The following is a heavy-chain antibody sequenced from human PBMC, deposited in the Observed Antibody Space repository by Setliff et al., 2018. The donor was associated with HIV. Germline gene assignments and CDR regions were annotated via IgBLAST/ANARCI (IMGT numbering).Heavy chain of an antibody. Sequence: PSETLSLTCNVSGGSIKNDYRSDYRSWIRQPPGRGLEWIGSVSHSGSSDYSPSLESRASISIDISKNQFSLNLTSVTATDTAFYYCVRLLGKDWGRGKMVTVSS. CDR1: GGSIKNDYRSDY. D-gene: IGHD7-27*01. J-gene: IGHJ4*02. CDR3: VRLLGKD. CDR2: VSHSGSS. V-gene: IGHV4-61*01.